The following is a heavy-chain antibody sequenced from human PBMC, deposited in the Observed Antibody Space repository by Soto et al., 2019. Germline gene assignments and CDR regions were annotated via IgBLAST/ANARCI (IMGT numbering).Heavy chain of an antibody. CDR1: GYRFTSYG. J-gene: IGHJ6*02. Sequence: QAQLVQSGPEVKKPGASVKVSCKASGYRFTSYGISWVRQAPGQGLEWLGWISAYDDNTKYAQTHQGRVSMSKDTYTNXAXMXXRSLRSDDTAMYYCARGGYYDSSGSRNYHYYGMNVWGQGTTVTVSS. CDR2: ISAYDDNT. CDR3: ARGGYYDSSGSRNYHYYGMNV. D-gene: IGHD3-22*01. V-gene: IGHV1-18*01.